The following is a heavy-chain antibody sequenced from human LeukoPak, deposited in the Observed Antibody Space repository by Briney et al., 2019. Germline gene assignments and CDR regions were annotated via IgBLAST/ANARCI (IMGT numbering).Heavy chain of an antibody. CDR1: GFMFSSNW. Sequence: GGSLSLSCAASGFMFSSNWMSWVRLAPGKGLEWVANIKEDGTETYYVDSVKGRFTISRDNAKNSLYMQMNSLRVEDTAVYYCAKEGRSLQTYWGQGTLVAVSS. D-gene: IGHD5-24*01. CDR3: AKEGRSLQTY. V-gene: IGHV3-7*03. CDR2: IKEDGTET. J-gene: IGHJ4*02.